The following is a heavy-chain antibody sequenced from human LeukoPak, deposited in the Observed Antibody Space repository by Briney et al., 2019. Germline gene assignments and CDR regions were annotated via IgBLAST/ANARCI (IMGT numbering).Heavy chain of an antibody. CDR3: AKKSFDGSGYDLDY. Sequence: GGSLRLSCAASGFTFSSYAMSWVRQAPGKGLEWVSAISGSGGSTYYADSVKGRFTISRDNSKNTLYLQMNSLRAEDTAVYYCAKKSFDGSGYDLDYWGQGTLVTVSS. CDR1: GFTFSSYA. V-gene: IGHV3-23*01. D-gene: IGHD5-12*01. CDR2: ISGSGGST. J-gene: IGHJ4*02.